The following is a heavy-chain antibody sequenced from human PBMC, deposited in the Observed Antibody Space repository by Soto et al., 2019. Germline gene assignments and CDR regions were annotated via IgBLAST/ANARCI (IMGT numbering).Heavy chain of an antibody. Sequence: KASESMALTSTVSGGSISISSYYWGWIRQPPGKGLEWIGSIYYSGSTYYNPSLKSRVTISVDTSKNQFSLKLSSVTAADTAVYYCARLTMIQFDPWGQGTLVTVSS. V-gene: IGHV4-39*01. CDR2: IYYSGST. CDR3: ARLTMIQFDP. CDR1: GGSISISSYY. J-gene: IGHJ5*02. D-gene: IGHD3-22*01.